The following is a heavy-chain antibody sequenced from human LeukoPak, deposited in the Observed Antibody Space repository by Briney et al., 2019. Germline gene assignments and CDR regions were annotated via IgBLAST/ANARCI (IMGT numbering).Heavy chain of an antibody. V-gene: IGHV1-2*02. J-gene: IGHJ5*02. CDR3: ARGDIVVVPAAKGAYNWFDP. Sequence: ASVKVSCKASGYTFTGYYMHWVRQAPGQGLEWMGWINPNSGGTNYAQKFQGRVTMTRDTSISTAYMELSRLRSDDTAVYYCARGDIVVVPAAKGAYNWFDPWGQGTLVTVSS. CDR2: INPNSGGT. D-gene: IGHD2-2*01. CDR1: GYTFTGYY.